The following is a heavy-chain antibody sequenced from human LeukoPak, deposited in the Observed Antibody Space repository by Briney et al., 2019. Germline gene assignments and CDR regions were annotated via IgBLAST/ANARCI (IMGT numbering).Heavy chain of an antibody. Sequence: SETLSLTCTVYGGSISSYYWTWIRQPPGKGLDWIGYIYNTVNTNYNPSLKSRVTMLVDTSKNQFSLKLSSVTAADTAVYYCARDGYYYDSSGYAFDIWDQGTMVTVSS. J-gene: IGHJ3*02. D-gene: IGHD3-22*01. CDR2: IYNTVNT. CDR1: GGSISSYY. V-gene: IGHV4-59*12. CDR3: ARDGYYYDSSGYAFDI.